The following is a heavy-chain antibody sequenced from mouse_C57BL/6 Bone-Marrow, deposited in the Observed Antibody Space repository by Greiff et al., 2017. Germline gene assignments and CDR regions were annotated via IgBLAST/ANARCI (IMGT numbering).Heavy chain of an antibody. J-gene: IGHJ2*01. CDR2: INPYNGGT. CDR1: GYTFTDYY. D-gene: IGHD4-1*01. Sequence: EVKLVESGPVLVKPGASVKMSCKASGYTFTDYYMNWVKQSHGKSLEWIGVINPYNGGTSYNQKFKGKATLTVDKSSSTAYMELNSLTSEDSAVYYCARGANWDYFDYWGQGTTLTVSS. CDR3: ARGANWDYFDY. V-gene: IGHV1-19*01.